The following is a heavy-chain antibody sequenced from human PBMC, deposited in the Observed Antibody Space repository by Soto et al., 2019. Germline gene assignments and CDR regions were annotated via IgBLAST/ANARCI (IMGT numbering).Heavy chain of an antibody. D-gene: IGHD1-1*01. J-gene: IGHJ4*02. CDR2: IKTKPDDGTI. CDR1: GLIFSDVW. CDR3: TTSNLGVDF. Sequence: EVLLVESGGGLVKPGGSLRLSCAASGLIFSDVWMTWVRQAPGKGLEWVGRIKTKPDDGTIDYAAPVRGRFTISRDDSKNTLYLQMTSLTPDDTGVYYCTTSNLGVDFWGPGTLVTVSS. V-gene: IGHV3-15*01.